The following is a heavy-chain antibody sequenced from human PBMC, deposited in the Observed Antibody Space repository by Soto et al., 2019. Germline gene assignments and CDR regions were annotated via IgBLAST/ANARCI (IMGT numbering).Heavy chain of an antibody. V-gene: IGHV1-2*02. CDR2: INPNSGGT. D-gene: IGHD6-19*01. CDR3: ASAAVTGTAGLDF. Sequence: ASVKVSCKASGYTFSGFYMHWVRQAPGQGLEWMGWINPNSGGTKSAEKFQGRVTMTRDTSISTAYMELSRLTSDDTAVYYCASAAVTGTAGLDFWGQGTQVTVAS. CDR1: GYTFSGFY. J-gene: IGHJ4*02.